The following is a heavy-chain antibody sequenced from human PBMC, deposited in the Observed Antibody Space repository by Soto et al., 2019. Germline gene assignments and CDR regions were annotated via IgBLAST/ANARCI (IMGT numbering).Heavy chain of an antibody. D-gene: IGHD2-15*01. J-gene: IGHJ6*04. CDR2: IIPIFGTA. CDR3: ARRVRSSSEYYYGMDV. Sequence: ASVKVSCKASGGTFSSYAISWVRQAPGQGLEWMGGIIPIFGTANYAQKFQGRVTITADESTSTAYMELSSLRSEDTAVYYCARRVRSSSEYYYGMDVWGKGTTVTVSS. V-gene: IGHV1-69*13. CDR1: GGTFSSYA.